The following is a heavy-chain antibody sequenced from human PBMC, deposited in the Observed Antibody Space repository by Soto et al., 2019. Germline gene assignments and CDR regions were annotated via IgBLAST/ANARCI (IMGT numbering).Heavy chain of an antibody. V-gene: IGHV3-43*01. Sequence: PGGSLILSCAASGFTFDDYTMQWVRQAPGKGLEWVSLITWGGAHTYYADSVKGRFTISRDNSNNTLYLHMNSLRADDTAVFYCVKERQIPFDSWGQGALVTVSS. CDR2: ITWGGAHT. CDR1: GFTFDDYT. J-gene: IGHJ4*02. CDR3: VKERQIPFDS.